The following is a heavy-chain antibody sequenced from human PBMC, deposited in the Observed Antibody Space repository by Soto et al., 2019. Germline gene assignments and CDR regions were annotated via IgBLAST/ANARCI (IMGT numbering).Heavy chain of an antibody. CDR3: VRDGSRFDY. J-gene: IGHJ4*02. CDR1: GFTFSTYE. CDR2: ISNSGDTI. Sequence: EVHLVESGGGLVQPGGSLRLSCAASGFTFSTYEMNWVRQAPGKGLEWVSYISNSGDTIYYADSVKGRFTIFRDNAKNSLYLQMNSLRVEDTALYYCVRDGSRFDYWGQGTLVTVSS. D-gene: IGHD6-13*01. V-gene: IGHV3-48*03.